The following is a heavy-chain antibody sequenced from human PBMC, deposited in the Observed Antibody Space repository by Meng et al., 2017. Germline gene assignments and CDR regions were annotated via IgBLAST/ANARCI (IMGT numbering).Heavy chain of an antibody. Sequence: VQRVTAGVEGRKPGASVKVSCKASGYTFTGNYMHWVRQAPGQGLEWMGWINPNSGGTNYAQKFQGRVTMTRDTSISTAYMELNRLRSDDTAVYYCAREDSGYVRDFDYWGQGTLVTVSS. V-gene: IGHV1-2*02. D-gene: IGHD5-12*01. CDR1: GYTFTGNY. J-gene: IGHJ4*02. CDR3: AREDSGYVRDFDY. CDR2: INPNSGGT.